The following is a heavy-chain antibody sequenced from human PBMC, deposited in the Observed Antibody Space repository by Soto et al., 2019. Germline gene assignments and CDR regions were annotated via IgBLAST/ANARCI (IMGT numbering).Heavy chain of an antibody. D-gene: IGHD4-17*01. J-gene: IGHJ6*02. V-gene: IGHV1-69*12. CDR1: GGTFSSYA. CDR3: ARNPMTTVTTIYSYGMDV. CDR2: IIPIFGAA. Sequence: QVQLVQSGAEVKKPGSSVKVSCKASGGTFSSYAISWVRQSPGQGLEWMGGIIPIFGAADYAQKFQARVTITADESTSTAYMELSSLRSEDTAVYYCARNPMTTVTTIYSYGMDVWGQGTTVTVSS.